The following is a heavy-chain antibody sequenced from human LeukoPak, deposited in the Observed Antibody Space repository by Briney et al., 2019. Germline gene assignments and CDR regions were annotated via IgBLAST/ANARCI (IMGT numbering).Heavy chain of an antibody. V-gene: IGHV3-23*01. CDR3: AKAAGSTYGSEYFHY. CDR1: GFTFSIFW. D-gene: IGHD5-18*01. Sequence: GGSLRLSCAASGFTFSIFWMSWVRQAPGKGLEWVSLITGSGGNTYYADSVKGRFTISRDNSKNTLYLQMDSLRADDTAVYSCAKAAGSTYGSEYFHYWGQGTLVTVSS. J-gene: IGHJ4*02. CDR2: ITGSGGNT.